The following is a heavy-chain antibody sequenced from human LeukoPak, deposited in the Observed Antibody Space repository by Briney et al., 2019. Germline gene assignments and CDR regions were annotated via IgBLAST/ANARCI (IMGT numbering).Heavy chain of an antibody. D-gene: IGHD3-10*01. V-gene: IGHV1-2*02. J-gene: IGHJ4*02. Sequence: ASVKVSCKASGYIFTAYYMHWVRQAPGQGLEWMGWINPNSGGTNYAQKFQGRVTMTRDTSISTAYMELSRLRSDDTAVYYCARGRGSGSFFDYWGQGTLVTVSS. CDR3: ARGRGSGSFFDY. CDR2: INPNSGGT. CDR1: GYIFTAYY.